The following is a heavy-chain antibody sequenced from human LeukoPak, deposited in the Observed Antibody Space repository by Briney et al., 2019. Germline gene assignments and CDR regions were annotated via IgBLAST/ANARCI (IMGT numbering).Heavy chain of an antibody. V-gene: IGHV4-39*01. Sequence: SETLSLTCTVSGGSISSSSYYWGWIRQPPGKGLEWIGSIYYSGSTYYNPSLKSRVTISVDTSKNQFALKLSSVTAADTAVYYCARHRNEYDYGDYQVIDYWGQGTLVTVSS. CDR2: IYYSGST. CDR3: ARHRNEYDYGDYQVIDY. J-gene: IGHJ4*02. D-gene: IGHD4-17*01. CDR1: GGSISSSSYY.